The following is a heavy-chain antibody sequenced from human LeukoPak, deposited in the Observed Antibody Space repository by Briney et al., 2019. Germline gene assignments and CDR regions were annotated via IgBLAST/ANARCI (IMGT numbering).Heavy chain of an antibody. CDR1: GFTFSSYG. D-gene: IGHD6-13*01. CDR3: AKPRPGSSWTFDY. CDR2: IRYDGSNK. Sequence: GGSLRLSCAASGFTFSSYGMHWVRQAPGKGLEWVAFIRYDGSNKYYADSVKGRFTISRDNSKNTLYLQMNSLRAEDTAVYYCAKPRPGSSWTFDYWGQGTPVTVSS. J-gene: IGHJ4*02. V-gene: IGHV3-30*02.